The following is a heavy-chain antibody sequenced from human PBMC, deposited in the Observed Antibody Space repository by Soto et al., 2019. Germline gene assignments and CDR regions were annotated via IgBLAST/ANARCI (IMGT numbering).Heavy chain of an antibody. CDR3: VLGYCSSTSCYPDAFDI. CDR1: GFTFDDYA. D-gene: IGHD2-2*01. V-gene: IGHV3-9*01. J-gene: IGHJ3*02. CDR2: ISWNSGSI. Sequence: PGGSLRLSCAASGFTFDDYAMHWVRQAPGKGLEWVSGISWNSGSIGYADSVKGRFTISRDNAKNSLYLQMNSLRAEDTALYYCVLGYCSSTSCYPDAFDIWGQGTMVTVSS.